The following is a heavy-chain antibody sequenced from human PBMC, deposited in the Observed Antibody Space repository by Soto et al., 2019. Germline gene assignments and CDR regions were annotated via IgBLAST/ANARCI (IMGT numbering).Heavy chain of an antibody. J-gene: IGHJ4*02. CDR2: ISSSGSTI. V-gene: IGHV3-48*03. CDR3: ARDSYDVLTGQKRYFDH. D-gene: IGHD3-9*01. CDR1: GFTFSSYE. Sequence: GGSLRLSCAASGFTFSSYEMNWVRQAPGKGLEWVSYISSSGSTIYYADSVKGRFIISRDNSKNSLYLQMNSLTTEDTALYFCARDSYDVLTGQKRYFDHWGQGTLVTVSS.